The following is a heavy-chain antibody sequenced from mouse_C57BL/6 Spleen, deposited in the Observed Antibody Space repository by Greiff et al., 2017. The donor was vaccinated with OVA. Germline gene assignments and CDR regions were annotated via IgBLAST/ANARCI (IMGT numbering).Heavy chain of an antibody. CDR1: GFTFSDYG. V-gene: IGHV5-17*01. J-gene: IGHJ4*01. D-gene: IGHD2-1*01. CDR3: ARAFPGNYYAMDY. Sequence: EVQGVESGGGLVKPGGSLKLSCAASGFTFSDYGMHWVRQAPEKGLEWVAYISSGSSTIYYADTVKGRFTISSDNAKNTLFLQMTSLRSEDTAMYYCARAFPGNYYAMDYWGQGTSVTVSS. CDR2: ISSGSSTI.